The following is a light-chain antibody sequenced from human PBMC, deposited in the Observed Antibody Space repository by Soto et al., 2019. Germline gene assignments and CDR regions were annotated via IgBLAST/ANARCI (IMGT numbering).Light chain of an antibody. CDR1: QSISSW. CDR2: AAS. V-gene: IGKV1-5*01. CDR3: QQYGSSVT. J-gene: IGKJ4*01. Sequence: DIQMTHKHSTRYASVGDRVTITCRASQSISSWLAWYQQKPGKAPKLLIYAASSLQSGVPSRFSGSGSGTDFTLTISRLEPEDFAVYYCQQYGSSVTFGGGTKVDIK.